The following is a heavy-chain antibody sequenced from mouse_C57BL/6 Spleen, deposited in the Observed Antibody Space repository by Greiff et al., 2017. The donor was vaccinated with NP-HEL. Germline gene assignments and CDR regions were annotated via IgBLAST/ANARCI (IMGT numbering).Heavy chain of an antibody. CDR2: ISNLAYSI. Sequence: DVKLVESGGGLVQPGGSLKLSCAASGFTFSDYGMAWVRQAPRKGPEWVAFISNLAYSIYYADTVTGRFTISRENAKNTLYLEMSSLRSEDTAMYYCARQTGTYWYFDVWGTGTTVTVSS. CDR1: GFTFSDYG. CDR3: ARQTGTYWYFDV. D-gene: IGHD4-1*01. J-gene: IGHJ1*03. V-gene: IGHV5-15*01.